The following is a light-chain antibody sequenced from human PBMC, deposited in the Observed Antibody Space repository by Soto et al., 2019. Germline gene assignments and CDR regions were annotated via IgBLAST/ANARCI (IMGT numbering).Light chain of an antibody. J-gene: IGKJ3*01. CDR1: QGISNY. CDR3: QKYSSAPFT. V-gene: IGKV1-27*01. Sequence: DIQMTQSPSSLSASVGDRVTITCRASQGISNYVAWYQQKPGTIPKLLIYAASTLQSGVPSRFSGSGFGTDFTLNISSLQPEDVATYYCQKYSSAPFTFGPGTKVDIK. CDR2: AAS.